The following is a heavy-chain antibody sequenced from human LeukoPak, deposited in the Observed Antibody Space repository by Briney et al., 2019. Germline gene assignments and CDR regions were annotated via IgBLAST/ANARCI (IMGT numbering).Heavy chain of an antibody. CDR3: ARYGNAFDY. D-gene: IGHD4-17*01. J-gene: IGHJ4*02. V-gene: IGHV3-30*02. CDR2: IRYDGTNK. Sequence: PGGSLRLSCAASGFTFSSYGMHWVRQAPGRGLEWVAFIRYDGTNKHYADSVKGRFTISRDNSKHTLYLQMNSLRAEDTAVYYCARYGNAFDYWGQGTLVTISS. CDR1: GFTFSSYG.